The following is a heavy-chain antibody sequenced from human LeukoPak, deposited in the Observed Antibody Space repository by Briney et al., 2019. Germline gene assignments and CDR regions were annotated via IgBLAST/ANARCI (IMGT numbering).Heavy chain of an antibody. D-gene: IGHD3-22*01. CDR3: ARPLLYDSSGYYAFDY. J-gene: IGHJ4*02. CDR2: IYYSGST. Sequence: SETLSLTCTVSGASISSSSYYWGRIRQPPGKGLEWIGSIYYSGSTYYNPSLKSRVTMSVDTSKNQFSLKLSSVTAADTAVYYCARPLLYDSSGYYAFDYWGQGTLVTVSS. CDR1: GASISSSSYY. V-gene: IGHV4-39*01.